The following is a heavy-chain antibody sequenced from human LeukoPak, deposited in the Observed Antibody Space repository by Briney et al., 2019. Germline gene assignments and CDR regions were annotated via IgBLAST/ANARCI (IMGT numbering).Heavy chain of an antibody. CDR2: IWYDGSNK. CDR3: AKDYLGGGIVSVLFDY. J-gene: IGHJ4*02. V-gene: IGHV3-33*06. CDR1: GFTFSSYC. Sequence: AGSLTPSCAASGFTFSSYCLHWVRQAPGKGLEWVSVIWYDGSNKYYADSVKGRFTISRDNSKNTLYLQISSLRAEDTAVYFCAKDYLGGGIVSVLFDYWGQGTLVTVSS. D-gene: IGHD3-16*01.